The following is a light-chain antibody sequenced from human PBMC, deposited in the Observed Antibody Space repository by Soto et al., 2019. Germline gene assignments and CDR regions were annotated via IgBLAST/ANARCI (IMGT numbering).Light chain of an antibody. V-gene: IGLV2-11*01. J-gene: IGLJ2*01. CDR2: DVS. CDR3: CSYAGIYTP. Sequence: QSVLTQPRSVSGSPGQSVTISYTGTSSDVGGYDYVSWYQQHPGKAPKLMIYDVSKRPSGVPDRFSGSKSGNTASLTISGLQAEDEADYYCCSYAGIYTPFGGGTKVTGL. CDR1: SSDVGGYDY.